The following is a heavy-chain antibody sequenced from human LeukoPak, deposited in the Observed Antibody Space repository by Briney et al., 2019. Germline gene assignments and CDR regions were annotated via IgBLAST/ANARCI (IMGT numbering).Heavy chain of an antibody. J-gene: IGHJ3*02. V-gene: IGHV3-15*01. CDR3: TRIFAGYSYGDDAFDI. Sequence: PGWSLRLSCAASGFTFSNAWMSWVRQAPGKGLEWVGRIKSKTDGGTTDYAAPVKGRFTISRDDSKNTLYLQMNSLKTEDTAVYYCTRIFAGYSYGDDAFDIWGQGTMVTVSS. CDR2: IKSKTDGGTT. D-gene: IGHD5-18*01. CDR1: GFTFSNAW.